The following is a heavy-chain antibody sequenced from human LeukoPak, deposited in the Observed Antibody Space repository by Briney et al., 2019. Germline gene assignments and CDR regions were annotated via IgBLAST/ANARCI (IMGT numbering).Heavy chain of an antibody. CDR2: INPNSGGT. CDR1: GYTFTGYY. J-gene: IGHJ6*03. V-gene: IGHV1-2*02. CDR3: ARSTPRYDILTGYRGYYYYMDV. Sequence: ASVKVSCKASGYTFTGYYMHWVRQAPGQGLEWMGWINPNSGGTNYAQKFQGRVTMTRDTSISTAYMELSRLRSDDTAVYYCARSTPRYDILTGYRGYYYYMDVWGKGTTVTISS. D-gene: IGHD3-9*01.